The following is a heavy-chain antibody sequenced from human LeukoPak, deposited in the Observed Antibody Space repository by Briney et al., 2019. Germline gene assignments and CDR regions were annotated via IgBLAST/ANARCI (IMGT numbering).Heavy chain of an antibody. V-gene: IGHV3-7*01. CDR1: GFAFSSCW. CDR3: ARLQGSVTTFDY. J-gene: IGHJ4*02. CDR2: IKPDGSEK. D-gene: IGHD4-17*01. Sequence: RAGGSLRLSCGTSGFAFSSCWMSWVRQAPGKGLEWVATIKPDGSEKYYVDSVKGRFTISRDNAENSLYLQMNSLRAEDTAMYYCARLQGSVTTFDYWGQGTLVTVSS.